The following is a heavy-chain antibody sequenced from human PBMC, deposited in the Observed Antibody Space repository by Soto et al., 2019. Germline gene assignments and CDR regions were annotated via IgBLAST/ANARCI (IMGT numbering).Heavy chain of an antibody. V-gene: IGHV4-31*03. CDR2: MYNSGST. D-gene: IGHD2-8*02. CDR1: GGSINSGGYD. J-gene: IGHJ6*02. CDR3: ARGVVGYGASRGLDV. Sequence: QVQLQESGPGLVKPSQTLSLTCTVSGGSINSGGYDWNWIRQHPGKGLEWVGYMYNSGSTYHPSLNGRVTVSVDTSKNQCSLKLNSVTAADTAVYYGARGVVGYGASRGLDVWGQGTTVTVSS.